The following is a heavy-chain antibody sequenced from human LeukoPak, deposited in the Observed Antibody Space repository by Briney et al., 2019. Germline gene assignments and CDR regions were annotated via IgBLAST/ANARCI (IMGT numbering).Heavy chain of an antibody. CDR1: GFTFSSYA. J-gene: IGHJ4*02. V-gene: IGHV3-23*01. CDR3: AKDYDYSGNYIH. D-gene: IGHD3-22*01. CDR2: ISGGGGST. Sequence: PGGSLRLSCEASGFTFSSYAMSWVRQAPGKGLEWVSAISGGGGSTYYADSVKGRFTISRDNSKNTLYLQMNSLRAEDTAVYYCAKDYDYSGNYIHWGQGTLVTVSS.